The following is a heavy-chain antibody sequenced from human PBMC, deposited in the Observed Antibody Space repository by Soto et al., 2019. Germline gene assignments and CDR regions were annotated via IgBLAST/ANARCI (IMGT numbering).Heavy chain of an antibody. CDR2: MNPNSGNT. J-gene: IGHJ6*03. D-gene: IGHD2-2*01. CDR3: ARGRHDIVVVPAAPYYYYYMDV. Sequence: ASVKVSCKASGYTFTSYDINWVRQATGQGLEWMGWMNPNSGNTGYAQKFQGRVTMTRNTSISTAYMELSSLRSEDTAVYYCARGRHDIVVVPAAPYYYYYMDVWGNGTTVTVSS. CDR1: GYTFTSYD. V-gene: IGHV1-8*01.